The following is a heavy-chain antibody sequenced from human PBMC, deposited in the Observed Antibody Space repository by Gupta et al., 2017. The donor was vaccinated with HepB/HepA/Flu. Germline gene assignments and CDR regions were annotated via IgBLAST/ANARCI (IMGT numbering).Heavy chain of an antibody. CDR1: GFTFSTCW. J-gene: IGHJ4*02. Sequence: EVKLVESGGGLVQPGGSLRLYCTVSGFTFSTCWMTWVRQSPGKGLEWVANINQDGGEKYYVDSVKGRFTISRDNAKNSLYLKMNSLRAEDTAIYYCVQLIDVDYWGQGTLVTVSS. D-gene: IGHD1-1*01. CDR3: VQLIDVDY. V-gene: IGHV3-7*01. CDR2: INQDGGEK.